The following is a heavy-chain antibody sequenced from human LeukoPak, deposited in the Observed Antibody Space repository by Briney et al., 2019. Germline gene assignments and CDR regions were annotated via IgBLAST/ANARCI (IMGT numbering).Heavy chain of an antibody. D-gene: IGHD6-19*01. Sequence: SETLSLTCTVSGGSISSYDWSWIRQPPGKGLEWFGHIYYSGYTDYNPSLKSRVTISVDTSKNQFSPKLSSLTAADTAVYYCARHIAVSASGALDSWGQGTMVTVSS. V-gene: IGHV4-59*01. J-gene: IGHJ3*02. CDR1: GGSISSYD. CDR2: IYYSGYT. CDR3: ARHIAVSASGALDS.